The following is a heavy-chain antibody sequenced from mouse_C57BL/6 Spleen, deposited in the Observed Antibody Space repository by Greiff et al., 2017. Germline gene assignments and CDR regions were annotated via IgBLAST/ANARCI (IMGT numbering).Heavy chain of an antibody. Sequence: QVQLKESGAELVKPGASVKLSCKASGYTFTEYTIHWVKQRSGQGLEWIGWFYPGSGSIKYNEKFKDKATLTADKSSSTVYMELSRLTSEDSAVYFCARHEVLYGYDVGGYFDYWGQGTTLTVSS. J-gene: IGHJ2*01. CDR2: FYPGSGSI. CDR3: ARHEVLYGYDVGGYFDY. V-gene: IGHV1-62-2*01. D-gene: IGHD2-2*01. CDR1: GYTFTEYT.